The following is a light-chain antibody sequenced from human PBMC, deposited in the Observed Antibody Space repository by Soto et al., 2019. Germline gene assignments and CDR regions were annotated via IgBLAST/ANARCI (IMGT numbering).Light chain of an antibody. CDR2: AAS. J-gene: IGKJ4*01. CDR1: QDISKN. Sequence: DIQMTQSPSSLSASVGARVTITCRASQDISKNLAWYQQIPGKAPKLLIFAASTLQSGVPSRFIASGSGTYFILTVGGLQPEDASTYYCQQTKGFPLTFGGGTKVEIK. V-gene: IGKV1-12*01. CDR3: QQTKGFPLT.